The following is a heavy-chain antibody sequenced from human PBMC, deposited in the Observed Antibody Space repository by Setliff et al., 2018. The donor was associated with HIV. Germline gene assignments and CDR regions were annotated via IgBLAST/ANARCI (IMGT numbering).Heavy chain of an antibody. Sequence: SETLSLTCNVSGFSIGNFYYWGWVRQPPGKGLEWVGSMYPNGRTYYNPSVKSRVTISVDTSKNQFFLKLSSVTAADTAMYYCATPHREREDDALDIWGQGTKVTVSS. CDR3: ATPHREREDDALDI. CDR1: GFSIGNFYY. J-gene: IGHJ3*02. D-gene: IGHD1-1*01. V-gene: IGHV4-38-2*02. CDR2: MYPNGRT.